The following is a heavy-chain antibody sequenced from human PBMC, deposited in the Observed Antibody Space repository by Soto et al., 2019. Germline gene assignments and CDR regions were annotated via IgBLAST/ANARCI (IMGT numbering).Heavy chain of an antibody. CDR1: GFSFSDYY. V-gene: IGHV3-11*01. D-gene: IGHD3-22*01. Sequence: PGGSLRLSCAASGFSFSDYYMSWIRQAPGKGLEWVSYMSTSGSSRYYADSVKGRFTISRDNAKNSLYLQMNSLRAEDTAVYYCARTRGDSSGVYYFDYWGQGTQVTVSS. CDR2: MSTSGSSR. CDR3: ARTRGDSSGVYYFDY. J-gene: IGHJ4*02.